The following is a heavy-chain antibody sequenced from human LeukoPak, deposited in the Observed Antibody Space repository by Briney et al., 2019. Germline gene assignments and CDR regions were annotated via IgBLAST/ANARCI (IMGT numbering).Heavy chain of an antibody. J-gene: IGHJ4*02. D-gene: IGHD6-13*01. CDR3: VRRGAGGSNSWFYFDY. Sequence: QPGGSLRLSCAASGFRFNTYWMHWVRQAPGEGLVWVSLISSDGSKALYADSVQGRFTISRDNAKNTVYLQMSSLSAEDTAMYYCVRRGAGGSNSWFYFDYWGQGTPVRVSS. V-gene: IGHV3-74*01. CDR1: GFRFNTYW. CDR2: ISSDGSKA.